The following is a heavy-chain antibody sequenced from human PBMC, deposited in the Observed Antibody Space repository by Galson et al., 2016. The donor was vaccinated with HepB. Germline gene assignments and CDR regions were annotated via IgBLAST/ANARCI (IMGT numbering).Heavy chain of an antibody. D-gene: IGHD3-22*01. CDR3: ASEIRITVNRGTMISYGTDM. CDR2: ITRNSRTI. V-gene: IGHV3-48*02. CDR1: GFTFSTYN. Sequence: SLRLSCAASGFTFSTYNMNWFRQSPGKGLEWLAHITRNSRTIYYADSVKGRFTISRDDAKSSLYRQMSALSDEDTAVYYCASEIRITVNRGTMISYGTDMWGQGTTVTVSS. J-gene: IGHJ6*02.